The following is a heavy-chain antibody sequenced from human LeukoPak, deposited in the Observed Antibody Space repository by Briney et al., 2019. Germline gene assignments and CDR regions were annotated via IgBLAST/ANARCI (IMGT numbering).Heavy chain of an antibody. CDR3: ARSHYHDSSGHFDY. CDR1: GGTFSSYA. Sequence: ASVKVSCKASGGTFSSYAISWVRQAPGQGLEWMGRIIPIFGTANYAQKFQGRVTITTDESTSTAYMELSSLRSEDTAVYYCARSHYHDSSGHFDYWGQGTLVTVSS. V-gene: IGHV1-69*05. J-gene: IGHJ4*02. D-gene: IGHD3-22*01. CDR2: IIPIFGTA.